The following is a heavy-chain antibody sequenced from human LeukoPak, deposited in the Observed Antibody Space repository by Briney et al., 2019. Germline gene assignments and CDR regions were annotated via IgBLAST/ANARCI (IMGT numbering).Heavy chain of an antibody. Sequence: PSETLSLTCTVSGGSISSYYWSWIRQPPGKGLEWIGYIYYSGSTNYNPSLKSRVTISVDTSTNQFSLKLSSVTAADTAVYYCARELLWFGDPAGAFDIWGQGTMVTVSS. CDR1: GGSISSYY. J-gene: IGHJ3*02. CDR3: ARELLWFGDPAGAFDI. V-gene: IGHV4-59*01. CDR2: IYYSGST. D-gene: IGHD3-10*01.